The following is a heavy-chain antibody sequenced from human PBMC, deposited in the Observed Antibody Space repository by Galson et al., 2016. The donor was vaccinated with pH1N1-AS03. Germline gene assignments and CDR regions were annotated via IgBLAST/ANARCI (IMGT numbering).Heavy chain of an antibody. CDR2: TYYSSRWYN. Sequence: CAISGDSVSSNTAAWNWIRQSPSRGLEWLGRTYYSSRWYNDYAVFVTIRITINPDTYKNQFSLQLNSVTPEDTAVYYCARDPLGAGPAFDYWGQGTLVTVSS. CDR1: GDSVSSNTAA. D-gene: IGHD1-26*01. V-gene: IGHV6-1*01. CDR3: ARDPLGAGPAFDY. J-gene: IGHJ4*02.